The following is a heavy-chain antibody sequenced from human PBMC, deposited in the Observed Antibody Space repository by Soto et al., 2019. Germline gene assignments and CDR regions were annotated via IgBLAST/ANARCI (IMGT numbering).Heavy chain of an antibody. V-gene: IGHV3-53*01. J-gene: IGHJ6*02. CDR3: ARDYDFWSGYDYGMDV. D-gene: IGHD3-3*01. CDR2: IYSGGST. Sequence: GGSLRLSCSASGFTVSSNYMSWVRQAPGKGLEWVSVIYSGGSTYYADSVKGRFTISRDNSKNTLYLQMNSLRAEDTAVYYCARDYDFWSGYDYGMDVWGQGTTVTVSS. CDR1: GFTVSSNY.